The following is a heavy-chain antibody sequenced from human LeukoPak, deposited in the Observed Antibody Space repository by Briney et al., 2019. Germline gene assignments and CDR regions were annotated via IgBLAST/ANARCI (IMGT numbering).Heavy chain of an antibody. V-gene: IGHV1-2*02. Sequence: ASVKVSCKASGYTFTGYYMHWVRQAPGQGLEWMGWINPNSGGTNYAQKFQGRVTMTRDTSISTAYMELSRLRSDDTALYYCAKDIVVGQWLVPGCDYWGQGTLVTVSS. J-gene: IGHJ4*02. CDR1: GYTFTGYY. CDR2: INPNSGGT. CDR3: AKDIVVGQWLVPGCDY. D-gene: IGHD6-19*01.